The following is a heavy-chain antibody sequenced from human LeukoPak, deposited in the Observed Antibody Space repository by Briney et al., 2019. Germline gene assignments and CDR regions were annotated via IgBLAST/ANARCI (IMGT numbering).Heavy chain of an antibody. J-gene: IGHJ4*02. V-gene: IGHV4-59*08. CDR1: GGSISSNY. CDR2: IYYSGGT. D-gene: IGHD6-19*01. Sequence: SETLSLTCTVSGGSISSNYWSWIRQPPGKGLEWIGYIYYSGGTNYNPSLKSRVTITRNTSKNQFSLKLTSVTAADTAVYYCARGRYRSGPSSWGQGTLVTVSS. CDR3: ARGRYRSGPSS.